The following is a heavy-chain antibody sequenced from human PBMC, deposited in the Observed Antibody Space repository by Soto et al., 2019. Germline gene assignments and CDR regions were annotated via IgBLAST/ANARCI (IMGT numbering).Heavy chain of an antibody. D-gene: IGHD3-10*01. CDR3: ARVGGSGSYYSYYYYYMDV. V-gene: IGHV1-18*01. CDR2: ISAYNGNT. Sequence: ASVKVSCKASGYTFTSYGISWVRQAPGQGLEWMGWISAYNGNTNYAQKLQGRVTMTTDTSTSTAYMELRSLRSDDTAVYYCARVGGSGSYYSYYYYYMDVWGKGTTVTVSS. J-gene: IGHJ6*03. CDR1: GYTFTSYG.